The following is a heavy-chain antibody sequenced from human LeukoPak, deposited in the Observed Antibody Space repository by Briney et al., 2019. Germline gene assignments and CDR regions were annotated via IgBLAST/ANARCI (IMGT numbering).Heavy chain of an antibody. Sequence: PGGSLRLSRAASGFTFSSYAMSWVRQTPGKGLEWVSAISGSGGSTYYADSVKGRFTISRDSSRNTLYLQMNSLRAEDTAVYYCARGRGYSGYHFDYWGQGTLVTVSS. CDR1: GFTFSSYA. V-gene: IGHV3-23*01. CDR3: ARGRGYSGYHFDY. CDR2: ISGSGGST. D-gene: IGHD5-12*01. J-gene: IGHJ4*02.